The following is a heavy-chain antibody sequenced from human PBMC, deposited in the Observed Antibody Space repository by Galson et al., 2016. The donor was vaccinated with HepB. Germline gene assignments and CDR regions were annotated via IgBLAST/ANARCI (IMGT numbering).Heavy chain of an antibody. CDR3: VRDHYDSSGYPYNWFDP. V-gene: IGHV1-3*01. D-gene: IGHD3-22*01. CDR1: GYTFISYD. CDR2: INAGNGNT. J-gene: IGHJ5*02. Sequence: SVKVSCKASGYTFISYDVNWVRQAPGQRLEWMGWINAGNGNTKYSQKFQGRVTITRDTSASTAYMELSSLRSEDTAVYYCVRDHYDSSGYPYNWFDPWGQGTLVTVSS.